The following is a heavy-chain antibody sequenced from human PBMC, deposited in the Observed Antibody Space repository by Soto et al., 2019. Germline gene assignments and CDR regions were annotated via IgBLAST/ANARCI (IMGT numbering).Heavy chain of an antibody. CDR1: GFTFSSYS. V-gene: IGHV3-21*01. J-gene: IGHJ5*02. CDR3: AREGEYSSSWPRVWFDP. CDR2: ISSSSSYI. Sequence: GGSLRLSCAASGFTFSSYSMNWVRQAPGKGLEWVSSISSSSSYIYYADSVKGRFTISRDNAKNSLYLQMNSLRAEDTAVYYCAREGEYSSSWPRVWFDPWGQGTLVTVSS. D-gene: IGHD6-13*01.